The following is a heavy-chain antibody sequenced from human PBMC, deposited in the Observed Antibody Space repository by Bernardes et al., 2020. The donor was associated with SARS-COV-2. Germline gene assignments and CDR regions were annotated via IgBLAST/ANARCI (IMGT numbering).Heavy chain of an antibody. CDR2: IRSKAHGGTI. D-gene: IGHD2-2*01. CDR1: GFTFGDYA. Sequence: GGSLRLSCTTSGFTFGDYAVSWVRQAPGKGLEWVGYIRSKAHGGTIEYAASVKGRFTISRDDSKGIAYLQMNSLNTGDTAIYYCTRDQIVVVPGIVFYYYGMDVWGQGTTVTVSS. J-gene: IGHJ6*02. V-gene: IGHV3-49*04. CDR3: TRDQIVVVPGIVFYYYGMDV.